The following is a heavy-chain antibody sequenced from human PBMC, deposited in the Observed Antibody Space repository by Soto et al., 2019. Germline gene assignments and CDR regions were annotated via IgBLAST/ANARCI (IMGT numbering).Heavy chain of an antibody. CDR3: ARPFSSGWYGDFDY. D-gene: IGHD6-19*01. J-gene: IGHJ4*02. CDR2: ISYDASNK. CDR1: GFAFSSYA. Sequence: QVQLVESGGGVVQPGRPLRLSCAASGFAFSSYAMHWVRRAPGKGLEWVAVISYDASNKYYADSVKGRFTISRDNSKKTMYLQMISLRAEDTAVYYCARPFSSGWYGDFDYWGQGTLVTVSS. V-gene: IGHV3-30-3*01.